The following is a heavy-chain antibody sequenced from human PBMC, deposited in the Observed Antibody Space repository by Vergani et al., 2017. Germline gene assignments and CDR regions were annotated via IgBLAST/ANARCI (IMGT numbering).Heavy chain of an antibody. V-gene: IGHV3-7*03. CDR2: IKQDGSEK. Sequence: EVQLVESGGGLVQPGGSLRLSCAAFGFTFSSYWMSWVRQAPGKGLEWVANIKQDGSEKYYVDSVKGRFTISRDNAKNSLYLQMNSLRAEDTAVYYCASLVVVPAASYFDYWGQGTLVTVSS. D-gene: IGHD2-2*01. J-gene: IGHJ4*02. CDR1: GFTFSSYW. CDR3: ASLVVVPAASYFDY.